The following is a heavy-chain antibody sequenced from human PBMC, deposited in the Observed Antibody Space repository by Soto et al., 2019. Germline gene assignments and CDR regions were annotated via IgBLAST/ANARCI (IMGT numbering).Heavy chain of an antibody. CDR2: IYHSGST. CDR1: GGSISSGGYY. J-gene: IGHJ3*02. D-gene: IGHD3-22*01. CDR3: ASADYYDSSAGALYI. V-gene: IGHV4-30-2*01. Sequence: SETLSLTCAVSGGSISSGGYYWSWIRQPPGKGLDWIGYIYHSGSTYYNPSLKSRVTISVDRPKNQFYLKLSSVTAADTAVYYCASADYYDSSAGALYIWGPGTIDTLS.